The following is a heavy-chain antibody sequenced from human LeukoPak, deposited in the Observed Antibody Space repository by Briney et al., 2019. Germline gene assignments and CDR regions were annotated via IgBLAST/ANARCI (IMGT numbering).Heavy chain of an antibody. CDR2: IYYSGST. V-gene: IGHV4-39*01. J-gene: IGHJ5*02. Sequence: PSETLSLTCTVSGGSISSSSYYWGWIRQPPGKGLEWIGSIYYSGSTYYNPSLKSRVTISVDTSKNQFSLKLSSVTAADTAVYYCARGGSSGWFGGDQNWFDPWGQGTLVTVSS. CDR3: ARGGSSGWFGGDQNWFDP. D-gene: IGHD6-19*01. CDR1: GGSISSSSYY.